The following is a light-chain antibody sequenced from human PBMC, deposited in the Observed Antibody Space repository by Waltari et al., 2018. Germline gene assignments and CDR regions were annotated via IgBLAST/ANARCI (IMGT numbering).Light chain of an antibody. CDR2: DVS. Sequence: QSALTQPRSVSGSPGQSVTISCTGTRSDVGGYNSVSWYQQDPGKAPKLRIFDVSERPSGVSDRFSCAKSGNTASLTSSGLQAEDEADYHCCSFAAGNTVIFGGGTKLTVV. J-gene: IGLJ2*01. V-gene: IGLV2-11*01. CDR1: RSDVGGYNS. CDR3: CSFAAGNTVI.